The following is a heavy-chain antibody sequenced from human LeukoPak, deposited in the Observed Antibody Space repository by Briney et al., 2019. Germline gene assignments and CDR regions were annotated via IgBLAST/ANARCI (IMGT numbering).Heavy chain of an antibody. V-gene: IGHV1-69*04. CDR1: GGTFSSYA. D-gene: IGHD4-23*01. Sequence: GASVKVSCKASGGTFSSYAISWVRQAPGQGLEWMGRIIPILGIANYAQKFQGRVTITADKSTSTAYMELSGLRSEDTAVYYCARDERYGGNRGMDVWGQGTTVTVSS. CDR2: IIPILGIA. CDR3: ARDERYGGNRGMDV. J-gene: IGHJ6*02.